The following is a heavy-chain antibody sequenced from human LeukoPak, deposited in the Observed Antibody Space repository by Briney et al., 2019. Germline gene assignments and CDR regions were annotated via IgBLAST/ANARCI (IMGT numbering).Heavy chain of an antibody. V-gene: IGHV1-2*02. D-gene: IGHD5-12*01. J-gene: IGHJ4*02. CDR1: GYTFTGYY. CDR3: ARSKYSGFYYFDY. CDR2: INPNSGGT. Sequence: ASVKVPCKASGYTFTGYYMHWVRQAPGQGLEWMGWINPNSGGTNYAQKFQGRVTMTRDTSISTAYMELSRLRSDDTAVYYCARSKYSGFYYFDYWGQGTLVTVSS.